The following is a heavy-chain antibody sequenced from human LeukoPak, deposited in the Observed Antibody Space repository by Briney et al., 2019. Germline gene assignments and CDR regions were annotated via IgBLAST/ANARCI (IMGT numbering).Heavy chain of an antibody. CDR1: GAYIGTYY. CDR2: ISPDGYN. V-gene: IGHV4-59*08. D-gene: IGHD2-2*01. Sequence: PSETLSLTCSVSGAYIGTYYWSWMRQAPGKGLEWMGYISPDGYNLNTPSLRSRVTITRDTSENQFSLILSSVTAADTAVYYCTRHDVVPVLGHGMADWGQGTTVTVAS. CDR3: TRHDVVPVLGHGMAD. J-gene: IGHJ6*02.